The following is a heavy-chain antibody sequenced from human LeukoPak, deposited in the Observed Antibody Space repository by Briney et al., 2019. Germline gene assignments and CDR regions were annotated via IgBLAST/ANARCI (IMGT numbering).Heavy chain of an antibody. CDR2: ISGSGGST. Sequence: GGTLRLSCAASGFTFSSYGMSWVRQAPGKGLEWVSAISGSGGSTYYADSVKGRFTISRDNSKNTLYLQMNSLRAEDTAVYYCAKAPGSYYYDSSGYYYLNFDSWGQGTLVTVSS. CDR1: GFTFSSYG. J-gene: IGHJ4*02. V-gene: IGHV3-23*01. CDR3: AKAPGSYYYDSSGYYYLNFDS. D-gene: IGHD3-22*01.